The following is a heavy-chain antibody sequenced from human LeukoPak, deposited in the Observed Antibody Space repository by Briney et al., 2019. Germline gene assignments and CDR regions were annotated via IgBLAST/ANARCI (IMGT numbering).Heavy chain of an antibody. Sequence: PGGSLRLSCAASGFTFSSYGMHWVRQAPGKGLEWVAVISYDGSNKYYADSVKGRFTISRDNSKNTLYLQMNSLRAEDTAVYYCAKGLHLSPYSSSWYPGYWGQGTLVTVSS. CDR3: AKGLHLSPYSSSWYPGY. CDR1: GFTFSSYG. J-gene: IGHJ4*02. D-gene: IGHD6-13*01. V-gene: IGHV3-30*18. CDR2: ISYDGSNK.